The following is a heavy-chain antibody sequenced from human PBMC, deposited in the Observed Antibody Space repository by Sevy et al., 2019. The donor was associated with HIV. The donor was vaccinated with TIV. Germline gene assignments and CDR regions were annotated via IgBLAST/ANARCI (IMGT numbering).Heavy chain of an antibody. Sequence: GGSLRLSCASSGITFSESLMSWVRQAPGKGLEWVASIKQDGSQKYYVDSVEGRFSISRDNAKNSLYLQMNSLRGDDTALYYCARVFSGSAPGFDYWGQGTLVTVSS. V-gene: IGHV3-7*01. CDR2: IKQDGSQK. CDR3: ARVFSGSAPGFDY. J-gene: IGHJ4*02. D-gene: IGHD6-19*01. CDR1: GITFSESL.